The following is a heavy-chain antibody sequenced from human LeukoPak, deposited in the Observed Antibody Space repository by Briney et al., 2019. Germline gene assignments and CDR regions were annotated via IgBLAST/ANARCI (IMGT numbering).Heavy chain of an antibody. D-gene: IGHD3-9*01. CDR3: ARDRDQLRYFDWSLDY. CDR1: GFTFSSYS. J-gene: IGHJ4*02. Sequence: PGGSLRLSCAASGFTFSSYSMNWVRHAPGRALEWVSSISSSSSYIYYADSVKGRFTISRDNAKNSLYLQMNSLRAEDTAVYYCARDRDQLRYFDWSLDYWGQGTLVTVSS. V-gene: IGHV3-21*01. CDR2: ISSSSSYI.